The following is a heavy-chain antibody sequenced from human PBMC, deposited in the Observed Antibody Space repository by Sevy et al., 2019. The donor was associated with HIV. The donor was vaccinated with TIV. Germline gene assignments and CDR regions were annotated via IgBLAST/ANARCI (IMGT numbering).Heavy chain of an antibody. D-gene: IGHD5-18*01. CDR3: ARDLGYSQVESSDF. CDR1: GYTFTGYH. Sequence: ASVKVSCKASGYTFTGYHMHWVRQAPGQGLEWMGRINPNSGGTNLAQKFQGRVTLTRDTSISTAYMELSSLRSDDSAVYFCARDLGYSQVESSDFWGQGTLVTVSS. CDR2: INPNSGGT. V-gene: IGHV1-2*06. J-gene: IGHJ4*02.